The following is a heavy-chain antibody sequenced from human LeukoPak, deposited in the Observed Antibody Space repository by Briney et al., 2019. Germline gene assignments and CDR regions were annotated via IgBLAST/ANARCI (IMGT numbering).Heavy chain of an antibody. D-gene: IGHD2-21*02. V-gene: IGHV3-21*01. CDR1: GFSFKAYT. Sequence: GGSLRLSCAASGFSFKAYTMNWVRQAPGKGLEWVSSVSGTSTYISYADSVKGRFTVSRDNAENSLYLQMNSLRAEDTAVYYCAKESDSAGACDFWGQGTLVTVSS. CDR2: VSGTSTYI. CDR3: AKESDSAGACDF. J-gene: IGHJ4*02.